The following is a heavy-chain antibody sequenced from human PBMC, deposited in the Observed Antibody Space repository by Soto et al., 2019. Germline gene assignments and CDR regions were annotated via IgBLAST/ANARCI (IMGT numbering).Heavy chain of an antibody. V-gene: IGHV3-30*18. J-gene: IGHJ4*02. CDR1: GFTFSSYG. CDR3: AKDSARFSGSHSDY. D-gene: IGHD1-26*01. Sequence: GGSLRLSCAASGFTFSSYGMHWVRRAPGKGLEWVAVISYDGSNKYYADSVKGRFTISRDNSKNTLYLQMNSLRAEDTAVYYCAKDSARFSGSHSDYWGQGTLVTVSS. CDR2: ISYDGSNK.